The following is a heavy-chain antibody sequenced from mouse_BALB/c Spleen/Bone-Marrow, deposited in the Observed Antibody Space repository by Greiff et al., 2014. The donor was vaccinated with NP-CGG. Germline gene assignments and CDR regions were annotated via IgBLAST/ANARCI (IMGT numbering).Heavy chain of an antibody. J-gene: IGHJ3*01. CDR1: GFSIKDTY. Sequence: VQLKQSGAELVKPGASVKLSCTASGFSIKDTYMHWVKQRPEQGLEWIGRIDPANGNTKCDPKFQGKATITADTSSNTAYLQLSSLTSEDTAVYYCAAYYYGSSYGFAYWGQGTLVTVSA. CDR2: IDPANGNT. D-gene: IGHD1-1*01. V-gene: IGHV14-3*02. CDR3: AAYYYGSSYGFAY.